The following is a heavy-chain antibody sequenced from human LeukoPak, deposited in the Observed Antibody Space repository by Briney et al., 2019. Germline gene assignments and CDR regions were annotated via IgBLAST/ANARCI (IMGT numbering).Heavy chain of an antibody. V-gene: IGHV1-18*01. Sequence: ASVKVSCKASGYTFTSYGISWVRQAPGQGLEWMGWISAYNGNTNYAQELQGRVTMTTDTSTSTAYMELRSLRSDDTAVYYCVKIPRYYYYYMDVWGKGTTVTVSS. CDR3: VKIPRYYYYYMDV. CDR2: ISAYNGNT. D-gene: IGHD2-2*02. J-gene: IGHJ6*03. CDR1: GYTFTSYG.